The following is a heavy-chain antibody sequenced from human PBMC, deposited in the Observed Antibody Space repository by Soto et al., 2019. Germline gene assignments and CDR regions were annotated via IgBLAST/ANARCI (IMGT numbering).Heavy chain of an antibody. CDR1: GVTFSNYG. CDR3: ARVQGEMMAAPIDNNGLSQRLAF. V-gene: IGHV3-33*01. CDR2: IWYDGIQK. J-gene: IGHJ4*02. Sequence: QVKVVESGGGVVQPGRSLRLSCAASGVTFSNYGMHWVRQAPGKGLEWLAAIWYDGIQKHYADSLEGRISTSRDNSKNTVYLQIDSLRAEHTAVYYCARVQGEMMAAPIDNNGLSQRLAFWGQGKLVTVSS. D-gene: IGHD2-8*01.